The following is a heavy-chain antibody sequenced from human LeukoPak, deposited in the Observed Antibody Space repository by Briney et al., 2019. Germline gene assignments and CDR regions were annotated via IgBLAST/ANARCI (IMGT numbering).Heavy chain of an antibody. D-gene: IGHD2-21*01. V-gene: IGHV4-59*08. CDR2: IYYTGST. CDR3: VGEDYYYGMDV. CDR1: GGSISIYY. J-gene: IGHJ6*02. Sequence: SETLSLTCTVPGGSISIYYWTWIRQPPGKELEWIGYIYYTGSTNYNPSLNSRVSMSVDTSKNQFSLKLNSVTAADTAVYYCVGEDYYYGMDVWGQGTTVTVSS.